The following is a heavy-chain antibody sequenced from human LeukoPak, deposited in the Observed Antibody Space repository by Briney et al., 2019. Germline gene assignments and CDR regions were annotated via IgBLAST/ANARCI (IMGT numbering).Heavy chain of an antibody. CDR2: IQYDGNNK. Sequence: PGVSLRLSCAASGFTFSSYGMHWVRQAPGKGLEWVTFIQYDGNNKYYADSVKGRFTIFRDNSKNTLYLQMNSLRPEDTAVYYCAKGPTSYYYYYMDVWGKGTTVTVSS. J-gene: IGHJ6*03. D-gene: IGHD2-2*01. V-gene: IGHV3-30*02. CDR1: GFTFSSYG. CDR3: AKGPTSYYYYYMDV.